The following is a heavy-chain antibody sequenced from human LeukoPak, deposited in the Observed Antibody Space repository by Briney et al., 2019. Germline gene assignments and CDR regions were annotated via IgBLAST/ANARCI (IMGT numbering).Heavy chain of an antibody. CDR3: AKDLYCSSTSCAPEGRFDY. D-gene: IGHD2-2*01. Sequence: GGSLRLSCAASGFTVSSNYMSWVRQAPGKGLEWVSAISGSGGSTYYADSVKGRFTISRDNSKNTLYLQMNSLRAEDTAVYYCAKDLYCSSTSCAPEGRFDYWGQGTLVTVSS. J-gene: IGHJ4*02. CDR2: ISGSGGST. CDR1: GFTVSSNY. V-gene: IGHV3-23*01.